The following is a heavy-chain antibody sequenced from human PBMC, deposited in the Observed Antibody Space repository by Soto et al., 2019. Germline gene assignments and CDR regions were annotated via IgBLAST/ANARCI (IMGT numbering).Heavy chain of an antibody. Sequence: SETLSLTCTVSGASMTNYYGSWIRQSPGKGLEHIGYVYYSGTTYYSPSLESRTTISIDTANNEFSLKLTSLTAADTAIYYCARSGHIFEGVVWGQGVMVPV. D-gene: IGHD3-16*01. CDR1: GASMTNYY. CDR3: ARSGHIFEGVV. CDR2: VYYSGTT. J-gene: IGHJ4*02. V-gene: IGHV4-59*01.